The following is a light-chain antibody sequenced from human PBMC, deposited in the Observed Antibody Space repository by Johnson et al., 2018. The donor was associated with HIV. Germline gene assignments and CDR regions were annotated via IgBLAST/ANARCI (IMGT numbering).Light chain of an antibody. CDR2: DNN. CDR3: GTWDSSLSAFYV. J-gene: IGLJ1*01. Sequence: QSVLTQPPSVSAAPGQKVTISCSGSSSNIGNNYVSWYQQLPGTAPKLLIYDNNKRPSGIPDRFSGSKSGTSATLGITGLQTGDEADYCCGTWDSSLSAFYVSGTGTKVTVL. V-gene: IGLV1-51*01. CDR1: SSNIGNNY.